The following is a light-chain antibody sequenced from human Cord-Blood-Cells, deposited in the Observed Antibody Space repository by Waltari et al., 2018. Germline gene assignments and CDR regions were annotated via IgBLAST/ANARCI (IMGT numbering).Light chain of an antibody. CDR1: QSVLYSSNNKNY. V-gene: IGKV4-1*01. Sequence: DIVMTQSPDSLAVSLGERATINCKSSQSVLYSSNNKNYLAWYQQKPGQPPKLRIYWASTRESGVPDRFSGSGSGTDFTLTISSLQAEDVAVYHCQQYYRTPLTFGGGTKVEIK. J-gene: IGKJ4*01. CDR3: QQYYRTPLT. CDR2: WAS.